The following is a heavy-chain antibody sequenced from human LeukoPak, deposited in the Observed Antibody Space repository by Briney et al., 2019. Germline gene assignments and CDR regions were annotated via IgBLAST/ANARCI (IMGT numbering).Heavy chain of an antibody. V-gene: IGHV4-59*08. CDR2: IDSSGST. D-gene: IGHD3-10*01. J-gene: IGHJ4*02. Sequence: SETLSPTCSVSGDSIRSYYWTWIRQPPGKGLEWIGYIDSSGSTNYNPSLKSRVTIAVDTSKNQFSLKLSSVTAADTAMYYCSRLIYYFDYWGQGTLVTVSS. CDR1: GDSIRSYY. CDR3: SRLIYYFDY.